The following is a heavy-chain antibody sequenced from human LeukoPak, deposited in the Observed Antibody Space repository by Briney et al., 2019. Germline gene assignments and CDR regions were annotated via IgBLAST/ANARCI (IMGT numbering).Heavy chain of an antibody. D-gene: IGHD6-19*01. J-gene: IGHJ4*02. CDR1: GYTFTSYG. CDR2: ISAYNGNT. Sequence: ASVKVSCKASGYTFTSYGISWVRQAPGQGLEWMGWISAYNGNTNCAQKLQGRVTMTTDTSTSTAYMELRSLRSDDTAVYYCASSYSSGWYGEDWGQGTLVTVSS. V-gene: IGHV1-18*01. CDR3: ASSYSSGWYGED.